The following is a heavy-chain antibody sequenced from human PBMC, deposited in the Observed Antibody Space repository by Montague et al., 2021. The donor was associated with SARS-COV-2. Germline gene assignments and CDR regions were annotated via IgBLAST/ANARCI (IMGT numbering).Heavy chain of an antibody. Sequence: SETLSLTCTVSGGSIRSNNWSWIRQPPGRGLEWIGYINYNGSTNNNNSLKSRVTITVDTSKNKFPLKLSSATAADTAVYYCARVSDFWNGNYTAVGGFDIWGQGTMVTVSS. V-gene: IGHV4-59*01. CDR2: INYNGST. D-gene: IGHD3-3*01. CDR3: ARVSDFWNGNYTAVGGFDI. J-gene: IGHJ3*02. CDR1: GGSIRSNN.